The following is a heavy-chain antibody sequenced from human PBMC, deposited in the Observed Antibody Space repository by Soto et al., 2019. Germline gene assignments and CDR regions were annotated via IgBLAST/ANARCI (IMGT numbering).Heavy chain of an antibody. D-gene: IGHD3-10*01. J-gene: IGHJ4*01. CDR3: TLWFGELKY. V-gene: IGHV3-15*01. Sequence: GGSLRLSCAASGFTFWNAWMNWVRQAPGKGLEWVGRIKSKADGETIDYAAPVEGRFSISRDDSIRTLYLQMNSLKSEDTAVYYCTLWFGELKYWGHGTLVTVSS. CDR2: IKSKADGETI. CDR1: GFTFWNAW.